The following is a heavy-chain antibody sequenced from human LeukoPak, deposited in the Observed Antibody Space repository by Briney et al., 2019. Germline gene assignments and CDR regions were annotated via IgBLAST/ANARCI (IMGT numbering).Heavy chain of an antibody. V-gene: IGHV1-2*02. CDR3: VRENWYYHY. D-gene: IGHD1-7*01. J-gene: IGHJ4*02. Sequence: AAVKVSCKACRYTFPPYYLHWLRPPAAKGLEWMGWIFSKKCGKHYAQKFQGRVTMTRDTCTGIVNMEMSRLRPDDTAVYYCVRENWYYHYCGEGTLVTVSS. CDR1: RYTFPPYY. CDR2: IFSKKCGK.